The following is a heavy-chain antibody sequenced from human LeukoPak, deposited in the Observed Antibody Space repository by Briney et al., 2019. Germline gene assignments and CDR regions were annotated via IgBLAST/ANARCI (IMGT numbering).Heavy chain of an antibody. CDR2: IYYTGST. D-gene: IGHD5-12*01. J-gene: IGHJ4*02. Sequence: SETLSLTCSVSGGSITTYFWTWIRQPPGKGLEWIGYIYYTGSTNYNPSLKSRVTMSVDSSKNQISLKLSSVTAADTAVYYCARGGNSGYVWWGQGTLVIVSS. CDR3: ARGGNSGYVW. V-gene: IGHV4-59*12. CDR1: GGSITTYF.